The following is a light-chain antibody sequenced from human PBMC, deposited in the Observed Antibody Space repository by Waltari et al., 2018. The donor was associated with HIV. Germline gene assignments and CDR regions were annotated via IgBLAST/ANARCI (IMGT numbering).Light chain of an antibody. CDR2: EVN. V-gene: IGLV2-14*01. CDR3: TSYTTRSTVI. Sequence: QSALTQPASVSGSPGQSITISCTGTSSDIGIYNYVSWYQQHPGKAPKLVIYEVNKRPSGGSDRFSGAKSGNTASLSICGLQAEDEADYYCTSYTTRSTVIFGGGTSVTVL. J-gene: IGLJ2*01. CDR1: SSDIGIYNY.